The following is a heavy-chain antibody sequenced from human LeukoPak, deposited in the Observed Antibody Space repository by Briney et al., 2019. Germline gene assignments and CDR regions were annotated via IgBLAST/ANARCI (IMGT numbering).Heavy chain of an antibody. CDR1: GYTFTDYY. CDR3: ARDRGYCSGGTCYVAFGI. CDR2: INPNSGGT. J-gene: IGHJ3*02. Sequence: ASVKVSCKASGYTFTDYYVHWVRQAPGQGLEWMGWINPNSGGTNYAQKFQGRVTMTRDTSISTAYMELSRLKFDDTAVYYCARDRGYCSGGTCYVAFGIWGQGTMVTVSS. V-gene: IGHV1-2*02. D-gene: IGHD2-15*01.